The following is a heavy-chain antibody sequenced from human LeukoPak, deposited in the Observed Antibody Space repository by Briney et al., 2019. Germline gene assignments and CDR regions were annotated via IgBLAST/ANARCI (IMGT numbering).Heavy chain of an antibody. CDR1: GGTFSSYT. Sequence: ASVKVSCKASGGTFSSYTISWVRQAPGQGLEWMGRINPNSGDTNYAQKFQGRVTMTRDTSITTAYMELSSLKSDDTAVYYCARACSGGICYSDNWLDPWGQGTQVTVSS. V-gene: IGHV1-2*06. CDR3: ARACSGGICYSDNWLDP. D-gene: IGHD2-15*01. CDR2: INPNSGDT. J-gene: IGHJ5*02.